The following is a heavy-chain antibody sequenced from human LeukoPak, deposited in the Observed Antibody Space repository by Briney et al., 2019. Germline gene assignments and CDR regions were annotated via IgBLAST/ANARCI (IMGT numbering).Heavy chain of an antibody. CDR1: GFTFSSYA. D-gene: IGHD1-14*01. CDR2: ISGGGGTT. V-gene: IGHV3-23*01. J-gene: IGHJ1*01. Sequence: HPGGSLRLSCAASGFTFSSYAMSWVHQAPGKGLEWVSAISGGGGTTFYADSVKGRFTISRDYSKNTLYLQMNSLRAEDTAIYYCAKGDRGTGFHHWGQGTLVTVSS. CDR3: AKGDRGTGFHH.